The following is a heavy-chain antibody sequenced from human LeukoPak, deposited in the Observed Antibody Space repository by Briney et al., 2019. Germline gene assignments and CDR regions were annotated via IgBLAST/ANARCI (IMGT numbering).Heavy chain of an antibody. J-gene: IGHJ1*01. Sequence: SETLSLTCTASGGSISSYYWSWIRQPPGKGLEWIGYIYYSGSTNYNPSLKSRVTISVDTSKNQFSLKLSSVTAADTAVYYCARGLAVAGNFQHWGQGTLVTVSS. V-gene: IGHV4-59*01. D-gene: IGHD6-19*01. CDR3: ARGLAVAGNFQH. CDR1: GGSISSYY. CDR2: IYYSGST.